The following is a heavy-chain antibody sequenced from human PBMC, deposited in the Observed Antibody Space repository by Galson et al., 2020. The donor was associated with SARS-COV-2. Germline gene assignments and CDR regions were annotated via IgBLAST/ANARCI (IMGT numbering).Heavy chain of an antibody. J-gene: IGHJ6*02. CDR1: GYTFTGYY. V-gene: IGHV1-2*02. CDR2: LNPNSGGT. Sequence: ASVKFSCKASGYTFTGYYMHWLRPAPGQGLEWMGLLNPNSGGTNYAHKFQVRVTMTRATSISTAYMELSRLRSDDTAVYYGARVRQQLVRFGMDVWGQGTTVTVSS. CDR3: ARVRQQLVRFGMDV. D-gene: IGHD6-13*01.